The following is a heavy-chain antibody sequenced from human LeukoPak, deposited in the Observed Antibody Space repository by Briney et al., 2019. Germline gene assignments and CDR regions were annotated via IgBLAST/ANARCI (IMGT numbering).Heavy chain of an antibody. CDR3: ARESGQWLAGGFDY. CDR1: GFXFSSYG. CDR2: IWYDGSNK. Sequence: GSLRLSCAASGFXFSSYGMHWVRQAPGKGLEWVAVIWYDGSNKYYADSVKGRFTISRDNSKNTLYLQMNSLRAEDTAVYYCARESGQWLAGGFDYWGQGTLVTVSS. D-gene: IGHD6-19*01. J-gene: IGHJ4*02. V-gene: IGHV3-33*01.